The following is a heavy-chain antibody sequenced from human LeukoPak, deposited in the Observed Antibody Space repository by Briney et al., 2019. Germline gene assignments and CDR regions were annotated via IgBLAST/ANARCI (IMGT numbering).Heavy chain of an antibody. CDR1: GGSISSYY. CDR3: AKVGVLAGSKYFDY. D-gene: IGHD3-10*01. J-gene: IGHJ4*02. CDR2: IYYSGST. Sequence: SQTLSLTCTVSGGSISSYYWSWIRQPPGKGLEWIGYIYYSGSTNYNPSLKSRVTISVDTSKNQFSLKLSSVTAADTAVYYCAKVGVLAGSKYFDYWGQGTLVTVSS. V-gene: IGHV4-59*01.